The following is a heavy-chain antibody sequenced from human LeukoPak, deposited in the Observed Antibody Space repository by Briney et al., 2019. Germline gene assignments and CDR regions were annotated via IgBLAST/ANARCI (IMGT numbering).Heavy chain of an antibody. D-gene: IGHD6-19*01. CDR2: IYPGDSDT. J-gene: IGHJ4*02. CDR1: GYSFTSYW. Sequence: GESLKISCKGSGYSFTSYWIGWVRQMPGKGLEWMGIIYPGDSDTRYSPSFQGQVTISADKSISTAYLQWSSLKASDTAMYYCAVTLAEYPDSGWFDYWGQGTLVTVSS. V-gene: IGHV5-51*01. CDR3: AVTLAEYPDSGWFDY.